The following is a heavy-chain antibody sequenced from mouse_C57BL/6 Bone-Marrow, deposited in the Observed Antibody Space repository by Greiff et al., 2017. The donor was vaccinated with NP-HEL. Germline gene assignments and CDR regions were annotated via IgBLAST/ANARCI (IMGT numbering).Heavy chain of an antibody. Sequence: EVMLVESGEGLVKPGGSLKLSCAASGFTFSSYAMSWVRQTPEKRLEWVAYISSGGDYIYYADTVKGRFTISRDNARNTLYLQMSSLKSEDTAMYYCTRDTYYGNYYAMDYWGQGTSVTVSS. CDR2: ISSGGDYI. D-gene: IGHD2-1*01. J-gene: IGHJ4*01. CDR3: TRDTYYGNYYAMDY. V-gene: IGHV5-9-1*02. CDR1: GFTFSSYA.